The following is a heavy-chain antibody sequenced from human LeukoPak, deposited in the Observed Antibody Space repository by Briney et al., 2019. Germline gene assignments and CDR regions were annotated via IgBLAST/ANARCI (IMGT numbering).Heavy chain of an antibody. V-gene: IGHV3-7*01. CDR2: MKEDGTEV. D-gene: IGHD1-26*01. J-gene: IGHJ4*02. Sequence: GGSLRLSCAASGFPLNVQTMSWLRQAPGKGLDWVASMKEDGTEVYYVDSVKGRFTISRDNPKNSLYLQMNNLRAEDTAMYYCAKGGATRGRFENWGQGTLVTVSS. CDR3: AKGGATRGRFEN. CDR1: GFPLNVQT.